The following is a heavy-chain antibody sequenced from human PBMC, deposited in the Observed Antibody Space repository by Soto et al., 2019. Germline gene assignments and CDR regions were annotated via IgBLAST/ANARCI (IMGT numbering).Heavy chain of an antibody. D-gene: IGHD2-15*01. J-gene: IGHJ6*02. CDR1: GFSVRSSQ. CDR3: ARAVGFYYGMDV. Sequence: HPGGSLRLSCAVSGFSVRSSQMSWVRQAPGKGLEWVSVIYSGGSTYYADSVKGRFTISRDNSKNTLYLQMNSLRAEDTAVYYCARAVGFYYGMDVWGQGTTVTVS. CDR2: IYSGGST. V-gene: IGHV3-66*01.